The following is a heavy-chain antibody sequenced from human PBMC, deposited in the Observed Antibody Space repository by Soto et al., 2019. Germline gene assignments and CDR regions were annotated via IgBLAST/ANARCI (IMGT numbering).Heavy chain of an antibody. V-gene: IGHV3-30*18. Sequence: QVQLVQSGGGVDQPGRSLRLSCATSGFTFSSYDMQWVRHAPGKGLEWVALISYEGLNTYYADSVRGRFIISRDNSKNLLYLQMHSLRPDDTAVYYCAKLIYPLNSSGLDVWGQGATVIVSS. J-gene: IGHJ6*02. CDR2: ISYEGLNT. CDR1: GFTFSSYD. D-gene: IGHD1-1*01. CDR3: AKLIYPLNSSGLDV.